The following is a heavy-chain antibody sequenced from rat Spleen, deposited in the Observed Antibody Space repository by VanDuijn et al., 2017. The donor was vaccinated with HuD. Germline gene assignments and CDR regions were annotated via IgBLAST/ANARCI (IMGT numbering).Heavy chain of an antibody. V-gene: IGHV5-29*01. Sequence: EVQLVESDGGLVQPGRSLKLSCAASGFTFSNYGMAWVRQAPTKGLEWVATISYDGSSTYYRDSVKGRFTISRDNAKSTLCLHMDSLRSEDTATYYCATAGARISRFAYWGQGTLVTVSS. J-gene: IGHJ3*01. CDR2: ISYDGSST. CDR1: GFTFSNYG. CDR3: ATAGARISRFAY. D-gene: IGHD2-7*01.